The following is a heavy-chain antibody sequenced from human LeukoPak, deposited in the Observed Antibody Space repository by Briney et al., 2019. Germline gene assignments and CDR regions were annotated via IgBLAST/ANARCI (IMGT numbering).Heavy chain of an antibody. Sequence: GGSLRLSCAASGFALSSYGMYWVRQTPDKGLEWVAYSRRDGTYVNYADSVKGRFIISRDNSKNTLGLQMNSLRVEDTALYDCASGGPTRGTLASWGQGTLVPVSS. V-gene: IGHV3-30*02. J-gene: IGHJ4*02. D-gene: IGHD1-26*01. CDR2: SRRDGTYV. CDR1: GFALSSYG. CDR3: ASGGPTRGTLAS.